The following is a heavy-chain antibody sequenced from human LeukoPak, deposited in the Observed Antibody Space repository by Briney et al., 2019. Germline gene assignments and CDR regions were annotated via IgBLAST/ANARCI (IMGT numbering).Heavy chain of an antibody. J-gene: IGHJ5*02. D-gene: IGHD4-17*01. CDR3: ARVLPLSDSDYGDYSGEGWFDP. CDR2: IYYIGST. Sequence: PSETLSLICTVSGGSISSYYWNWVRHPPRKGLEGVGYIYYIGSTNYTPSLKSRVTISVDKSKNHFSLKLSSVTAADTAVYYCARVLPLSDSDYGDYSGEGWFDPWGQGILVTVSS. CDR1: GGSISSYY. V-gene: IGHV4-59*01.